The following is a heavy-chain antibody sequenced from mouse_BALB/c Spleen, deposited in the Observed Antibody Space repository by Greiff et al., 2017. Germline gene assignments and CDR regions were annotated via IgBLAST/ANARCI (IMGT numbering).Heavy chain of an antibody. CDR2: ISYSGST. CDR1: GDSITSGY. CDR3: ARSHYYGSSWFAY. Sequence: VQLQQSGPSLVKPSQTLSLTYSVTGDSITSGYWNWIRKFPGNKLEYMGYISYSGSTYYNPSLKSRISITRDTSKNQYYLQLNSVTTEDTATYYCARSHYYGSSWFAYWGQGTLVTVSA. J-gene: IGHJ3*01. D-gene: IGHD1-1*01. V-gene: IGHV3-8*02.